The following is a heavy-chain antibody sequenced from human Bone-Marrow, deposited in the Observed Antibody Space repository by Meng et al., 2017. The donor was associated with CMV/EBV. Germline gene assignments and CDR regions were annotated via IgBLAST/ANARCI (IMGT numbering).Heavy chain of an antibody. V-gene: IGHV4-38-2*02. CDR2: IYSSGST. Sequence: SETLSLTCTVSGYSISSGYYWGWIRQPPGKGLEWIGSIYSSGSTYYNPSLKSRVTISVDTSKNQFSLKLSSVTATNTAVFYCATAKQDVWGYYYYGMDVWAKGPRSPSP. CDR1: GYSISSGYY. CDR3: ATAKQDVWGYYYYGMDV. D-gene: IGHD7-27*01. J-gene: IGHJ6*02.